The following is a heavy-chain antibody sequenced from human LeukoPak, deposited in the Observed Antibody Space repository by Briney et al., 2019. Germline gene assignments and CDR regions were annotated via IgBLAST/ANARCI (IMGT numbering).Heavy chain of an antibody. CDR3: ARDGPYYDSSGYYSGPPDYYYYMDV. Sequence: GGSLRLSCAASGFTFSSYSMNWVRQAPGKGLEWVSYISSSSTIYYAGSVKGRFTISRDNAKNSLYLQMNSLRAEDTAVYYCARDGPYYDSSGYYSGPPDYYYYMDVWGKGTTVTVSS. J-gene: IGHJ6*03. CDR1: GFTFSSYS. CDR2: ISSSSTI. D-gene: IGHD3-22*01. V-gene: IGHV3-48*04.